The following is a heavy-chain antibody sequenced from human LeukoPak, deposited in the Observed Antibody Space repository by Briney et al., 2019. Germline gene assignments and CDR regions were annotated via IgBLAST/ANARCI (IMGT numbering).Heavy chain of an antibody. D-gene: IGHD3-16*01. CDR1: GYTFSSHG. V-gene: IGHV3-23*01. Sequence: HPGGSLRLSCAASGYTFSSHGLTWVRQAPGKGLEWVSTINGAGTNTYYAETVKGRFTISRDNSKNTLYLQMHSLGADDTAIYYCAKVSVCYGCYLDYWGQGTLVTVS. J-gene: IGHJ4*02. CDR3: AKVSVCYGCYLDY. CDR2: INGAGTNT.